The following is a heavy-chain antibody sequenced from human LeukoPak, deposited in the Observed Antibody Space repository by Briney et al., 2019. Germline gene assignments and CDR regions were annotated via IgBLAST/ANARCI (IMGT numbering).Heavy chain of an antibody. D-gene: IGHD6-13*01. CDR2: INSDGSTT. CDR3: AILTGIAAAA. Sequence: GGSLRLSCVASGFTFSSYWMHWVRQAPGKGLVWVSRINSDGSTTTYADSVKGRFTISGDNAKNTLYLQMNSLRAEDTAIYYCAILTGIAAAAWGQGTLVTVSS. V-gene: IGHV3-74*01. J-gene: IGHJ5*02. CDR1: GFTFSSYW.